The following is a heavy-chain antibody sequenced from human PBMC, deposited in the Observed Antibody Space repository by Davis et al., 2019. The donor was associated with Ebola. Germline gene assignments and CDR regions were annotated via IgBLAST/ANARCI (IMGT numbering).Heavy chain of an antibody. CDR3: AREYYYGSGRGSLHGDV. V-gene: IGHV3-21*01. CDR2: ISSSSSYI. CDR1: GFTFSSYE. J-gene: IGHJ6*04. D-gene: IGHD3-10*01. Sequence: PGGSLRLSCAASGFTFSSYEMNWVRQAPGKGLEWVSSISSSSSYIYYADSVKGQFTISRDNAKNTLYLQMNSLRAEDTAVYYCAREYYYGSGRGSLHGDVWGKGTTVTVSS.